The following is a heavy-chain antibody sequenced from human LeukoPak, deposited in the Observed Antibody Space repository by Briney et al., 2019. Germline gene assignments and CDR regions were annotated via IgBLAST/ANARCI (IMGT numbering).Heavy chain of an antibody. J-gene: IGHJ4*02. CDR1: GFPFSSYA. Sequence: GGSLRLSCAASGFPFSSYAMSWVRQAPGKGLEWVSAISGSGVSTFYADSVKGRFTISRDNSKNALYLQMNSLRAEDTAVYYCAKEVYFDNSGYYYPFDSWGQETLVTVSS. CDR2: ISGSGVST. CDR3: AKEVYFDNSGYYYPFDS. D-gene: IGHD3-22*01. V-gene: IGHV3-23*01.